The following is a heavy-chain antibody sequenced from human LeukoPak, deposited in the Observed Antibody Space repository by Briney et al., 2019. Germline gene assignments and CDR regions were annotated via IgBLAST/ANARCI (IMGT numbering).Heavy chain of an antibody. J-gene: IGHJ4*02. CDR1: GFAFSTFA. CDR3: ATYRQVLLPFES. CDR2: IFPSGGEI. Sequence: GGSLRLSCTASGFAFSTFAMIWVRQPPGKGLEWVSSIFPSGGEIHYADSVRGRFTISRDNSKSTLSLQMNSLRAEDTAIYYCATYRQVLLPFESWGQGTLVTVSS. D-gene: IGHD2-8*02. V-gene: IGHV3-23*01.